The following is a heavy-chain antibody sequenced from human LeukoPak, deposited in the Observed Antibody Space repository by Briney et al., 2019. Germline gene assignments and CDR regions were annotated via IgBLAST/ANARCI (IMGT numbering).Heavy chain of an antibody. D-gene: IGHD1-1*01. J-gene: IGHJ6*03. CDR2: IGTASDT. Sequence: GGSLRLSCAASGFTFSSFDMHWVRHPTGQGLEWVSTIGTASDTYYPGSVEGRFTLSRDNAKNSLYLQMSSLTAGDTAVYYCARGPPRGKYYYMDVWGKGTTVTVSS. CDR1: GFTFSSFD. V-gene: IGHV3-13*01. CDR3: ARGPPRGKYYYMDV.